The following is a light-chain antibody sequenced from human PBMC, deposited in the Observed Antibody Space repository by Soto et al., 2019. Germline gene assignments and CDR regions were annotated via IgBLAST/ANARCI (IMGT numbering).Light chain of an antibody. J-gene: IGKJ1*01. Sequence: DTVMTQTPLSSPVTLGQPASISCRSSQSLAHSNGDTYLSWLHQRPGQPPRLLIYEVSNRLSGVPDRFSGSGAGTDFTLKISRVEAEDVGLYYCMQATHFPRTFGQGTKVEIK. CDR2: EVS. CDR3: MQATHFPRT. CDR1: QSLAHSNGDTY. V-gene: IGKV2-24*01.